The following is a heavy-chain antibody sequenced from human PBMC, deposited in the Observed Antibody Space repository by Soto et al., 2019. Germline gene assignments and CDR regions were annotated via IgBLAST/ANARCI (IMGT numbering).Heavy chain of an antibody. CDR2: INGDGSGT. J-gene: IGHJ5*02. D-gene: IGHD6-6*01. CDR1: GFTFTDYW. CDR3: VRGAILTSSSAAGYTYFDP. Sequence: EVQLVQSGGGLVQPGGSLRLSCAASGFTFTDYWMHWVRQAPGKGLVCVSRINGDGSGTDYADSVKGRFTISRDNARNTLYLQMNNLRAEDTAVYYCVRGAILTSSSAAGYTYFDPWGQGTRVSVSS. V-gene: IGHV3-74*01.